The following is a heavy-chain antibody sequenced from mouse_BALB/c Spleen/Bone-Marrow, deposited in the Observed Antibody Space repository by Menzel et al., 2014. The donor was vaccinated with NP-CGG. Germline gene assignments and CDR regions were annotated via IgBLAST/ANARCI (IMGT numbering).Heavy chain of an antibody. D-gene: IGHD3-1*01. CDR1: GYTFSNYW. Sequence: EVQLQQSGTALARPGAAVKMSCKASGYTFSNYWMHWVKQRPGQGLEWIGTIYPGNSDTTYNQKFKGKAKLTAVTSTSTAYMELSSLTNVDSAVYYCTTLARNDFDYWGQGTTLTVSS. V-gene: IGHV1-5*01. CDR2: IYPGNSDT. J-gene: IGHJ2*01. CDR3: TTLARNDFDY.